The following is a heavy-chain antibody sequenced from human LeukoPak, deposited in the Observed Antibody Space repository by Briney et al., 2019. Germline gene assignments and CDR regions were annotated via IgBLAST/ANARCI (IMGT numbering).Heavy chain of an antibody. V-gene: IGHV4-38-2*02. Sequence: PSETLSLTCAVAGYSISSGYYWGWIRQPPGKGLGWIGSIFHRGSTSYNPSLKSRVPISVETSKNQFSLKLSSVTAADTAVYYCARERDCSSTSCYDHDAFDIGAQGTMDTVSS. CDR2: IFHRGST. D-gene: IGHD2-2*01. CDR1: GYSISSGYY. CDR3: ARERDCSSTSCYDHDAFDI. J-gene: IGHJ3*02.